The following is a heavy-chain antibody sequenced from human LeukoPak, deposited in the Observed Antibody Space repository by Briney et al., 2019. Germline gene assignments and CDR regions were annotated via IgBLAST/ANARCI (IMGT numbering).Heavy chain of an antibody. CDR3: ARGIADPYSFDS. J-gene: IGHJ4*02. CDR1: GGSINFYY. V-gene: IGHV4-4*07. Sequence: SEALSLTCTVSGGSINFYYWSWIRQPAGKGLEWIGRIYSTGSTNYSPSLKSRVTMSVDKSKNQFSLNLSSVTAADTAVYYCARGIADPYSFDSWGQGTLVTVST. D-gene: IGHD6-13*01. CDR2: IYSTGST.